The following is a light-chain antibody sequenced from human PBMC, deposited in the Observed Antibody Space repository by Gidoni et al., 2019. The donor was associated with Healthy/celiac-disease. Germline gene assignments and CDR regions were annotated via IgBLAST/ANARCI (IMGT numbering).Light chain of an antibody. J-gene: IGKJ4*01. CDR3: QQSYSTLT. Sequence: DIQITQSPSSLSASVGDRVTITCRASQSISSYLNWYQQKPGKAPKLLIYAASSLQSGVPARFSGSGSGTDITITISSMQPEDFATYYCQQSYSTLTFXGXTKVEIK. CDR2: AAS. CDR1: QSISSY. V-gene: IGKV1-39*01.